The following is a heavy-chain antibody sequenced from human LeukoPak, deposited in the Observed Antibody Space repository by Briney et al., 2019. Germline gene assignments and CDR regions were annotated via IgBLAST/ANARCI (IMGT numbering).Heavy chain of an antibody. J-gene: IGHJ4*02. CDR2: ISGSDGST. CDR1: GFTFNYYV. D-gene: IGHD3-10*01. CDR3: ARDRSMVRPNHFDY. Sequence: GGSLRLSCTASGFTFNYYVMNWVRQAPGKGLEWVSAISGSDGSTYYADSVKGRFTISRDNSKNTLYLQMNSLGAEDTAVYYCARDRSMVRPNHFDYWGQGTLVTVSS. V-gene: IGHV3-23*01.